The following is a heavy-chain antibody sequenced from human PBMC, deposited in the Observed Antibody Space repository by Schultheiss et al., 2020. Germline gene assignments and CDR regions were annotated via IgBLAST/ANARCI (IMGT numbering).Heavy chain of an antibody. Sequence: GGSLRLSCAASGFTFSSYAMHWVRQAPGKGLEWVAVIWYDGSNKYYADSVKGRFTISRDNSKNTLYLQMNSLRAEDTAVYYCAKSPSSSWYGGAPDSWGQGTLVTVSS. J-gene: IGHJ4*02. V-gene: IGHV3-33*06. CDR1: GFTFSSYA. D-gene: IGHD6-13*01. CDR2: IWYDGSNK. CDR3: AKSPSSSWYGGAPDS.